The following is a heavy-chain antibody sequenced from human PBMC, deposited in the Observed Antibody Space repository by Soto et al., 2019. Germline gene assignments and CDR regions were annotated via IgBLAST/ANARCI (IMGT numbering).Heavy chain of an antibody. D-gene: IGHD2-15*01. CDR3: ARGVRGADCSGGSCYADWFDP. CDR2: INHSGST. Sequence: SETLSLTCAVYGGSFSGYYWSWIRQPPGKGLEWIGEINHSGSTNYNPSLKSRVTISVDTSKNQFSLKLSPVTAADTAVYYCARGVRGADCSGGSCYADWFDPWGQGTLVTVSS. CDR1: GGSFSGYY. V-gene: IGHV4-34*01. J-gene: IGHJ5*02.